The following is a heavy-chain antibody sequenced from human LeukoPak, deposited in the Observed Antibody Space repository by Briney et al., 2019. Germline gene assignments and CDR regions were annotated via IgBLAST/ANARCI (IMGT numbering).Heavy chain of an antibody. CDR1: GFTFSSYA. CDR3: AKDLSSGQLGDYVGDY. J-gene: IGHJ4*02. V-gene: IGHV3-23*01. D-gene: IGHD4-17*01. CDR2: ISGSGGST. Sequence: GGSLRLSCAASGFTFSSYAMSWVRQAPGKGLEWVSAISGSGGSTYYADSVKGRFTISRDNSKNTLYLQMNSLRAEDTAVYYCAKDLSSGQLGDYVGDYWGQGTLVTVSS.